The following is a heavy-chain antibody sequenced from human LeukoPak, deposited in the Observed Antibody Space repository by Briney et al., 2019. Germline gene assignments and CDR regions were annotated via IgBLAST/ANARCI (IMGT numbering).Heavy chain of an antibody. CDR1: GFTFSSYA. CDR3: AKGPYYYDSSGYNLLDY. CDR2: ISGSGGST. Sequence: GGSLRLSCAASGFTFSSYAMSWVRQAPGKGLEWVSAISGSGGSTYYADSVKGRFTISRDNSKNTLYLQMNSLRAEDTAVYYCAKGPYYYDSSGYNLLDYWGQGTLVTVSS. J-gene: IGHJ4*02. V-gene: IGHV3-23*01. D-gene: IGHD3-22*01.